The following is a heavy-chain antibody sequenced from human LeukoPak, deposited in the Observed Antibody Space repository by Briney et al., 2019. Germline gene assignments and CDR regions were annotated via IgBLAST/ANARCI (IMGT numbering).Heavy chain of an antibody. Sequence: SETLSLTCAVYGGSFSGYYWSWIRQPPGKGLEWIGEINHSGSTNYNPTLKSRVTISVDTSKNQLSLKLSSVTAADTAVYYCARGRYSSSSFDYWGQGTLVTVSS. CDR2: INHSGST. V-gene: IGHV4-34*01. CDR3: ARGRYSSSSFDY. D-gene: IGHD6-13*01. J-gene: IGHJ4*02. CDR1: GGSFSGYY.